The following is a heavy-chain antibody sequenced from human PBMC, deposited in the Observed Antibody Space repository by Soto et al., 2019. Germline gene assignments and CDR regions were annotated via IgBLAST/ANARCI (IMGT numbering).Heavy chain of an antibody. Sequence: QVQLVESGGGVVQPGRSLRLSCVASGFTFSSYGMHWVRQAPGKGLEWVAVMSYDGSKEDFADSVKGRFTISRDNPKSTLFLQMNSLRAEDTAMYYCAKGLGYKTYYSESSFDTGTPFDHWGQGTLVTVSS. CDR1: GFTFSSYG. CDR3: AKGLGYKTYYSESSFDTGTPFDH. V-gene: IGHV3-30*18. CDR2: MSYDGSKE. D-gene: IGHD3-22*01. J-gene: IGHJ4*02.